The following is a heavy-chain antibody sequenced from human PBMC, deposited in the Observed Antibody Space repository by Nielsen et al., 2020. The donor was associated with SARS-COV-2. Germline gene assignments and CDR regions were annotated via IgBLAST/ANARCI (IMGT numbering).Heavy chain of an antibody. V-gene: IGHV4-4*02. CDR2: IYHSGST. Sequence: SETLSLTCAVSGGSISSSNWWSWVRPPPGKGLEWIGEIYHSGSTNYNPSLKSRVTISVDKSKNQFSLKLSSVTAADTAVYYCARVLGYSSSWYRPGETYYYYGMDVWGQGTTVTVSS. D-gene: IGHD6-13*01. J-gene: IGHJ6*02. CDR3: ARVLGYSSSWYRPGETYYYYGMDV. CDR1: GGSISSSNW.